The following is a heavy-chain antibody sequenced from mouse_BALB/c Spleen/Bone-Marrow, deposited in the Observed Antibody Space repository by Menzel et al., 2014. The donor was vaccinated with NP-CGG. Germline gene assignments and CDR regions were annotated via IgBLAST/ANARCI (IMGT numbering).Heavy chain of an antibody. D-gene: IGHD1-1*01. CDR3: ARRTTVVAPLDY. Sequence: EVKLQESGPDLVKPSQSLSLTCTVTGYSITSGYSWHWIRQFPGNKLEWMGYIHYSGSTNYNPSLKSRISITRDTSKNQFFLQLYSVTTEDTATYYCARRTTVVAPLDYWGQGTTLTVSS. J-gene: IGHJ2*01. V-gene: IGHV3-1*02. CDR2: IHYSGST. CDR1: GYSITSGYS.